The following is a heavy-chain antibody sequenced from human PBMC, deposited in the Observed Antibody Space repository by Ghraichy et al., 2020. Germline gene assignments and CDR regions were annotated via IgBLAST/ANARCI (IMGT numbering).Heavy chain of an antibody. CDR1: GGSFSGYY. CDR2: INHSGST. J-gene: IGHJ6*02. D-gene: IGHD2-8*01. V-gene: IGHV4-34*01. Sequence: SETLSLTCAVYGGSFSGYYWSWIRQPPGKGLEWIGEINHSGSTNYNPSLKSRVTISVDTSKNQFSLKLSSVTAADTAVYYCARGGEKKGRMVYASYYYYGMDVRGQETTVTVSS. CDR3: ARGGEKKGRMVYASYYYYGMDV.